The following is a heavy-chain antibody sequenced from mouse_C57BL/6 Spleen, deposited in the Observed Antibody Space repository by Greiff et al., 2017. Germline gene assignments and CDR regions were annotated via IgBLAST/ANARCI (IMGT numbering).Heavy chain of an antibody. CDR2: LDPSDSYT. CDR3: ARRGRSLSFDY. CDR1: GYTFPSYW. D-gene: IGHD1-1*01. Sequence: VQLQQPGAELVRPGTSVKLSCKASGYTFPSYWMHWVKQRPGQGLEWIGVLDPSDSYTNSNQKFKGKANLTVDTSSSTAYMQLSSLTSEDSAVYYCARRGRSLSFDYWGQGTTLTVSS. J-gene: IGHJ2*01. V-gene: IGHV1-59*01.